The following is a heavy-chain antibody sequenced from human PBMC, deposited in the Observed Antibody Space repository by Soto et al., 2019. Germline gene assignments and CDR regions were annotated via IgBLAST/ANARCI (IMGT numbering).Heavy chain of an antibody. CDR3: ARDHFPPYCSSWYNVGEDWFDL. D-gene: IGHD6-13*01. V-gene: IGHV1-46*01. Sequence: ASVKVSCKASGYTFTSYYMHWVRQAPGQGLEWMGIINPSGGSTSYAQKFQGRVTMTRDTSTSTVYMELSSLRSEDTAVYYCARDHFPPYCSSWYNVGEDWFDLWAQGTLVTVSS. CDR1: GYTFTSYY. CDR2: INPSGGST. J-gene: IGHJ5*02.